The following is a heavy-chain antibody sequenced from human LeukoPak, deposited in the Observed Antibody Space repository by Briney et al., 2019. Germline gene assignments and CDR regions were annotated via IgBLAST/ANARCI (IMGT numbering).Heavy chain of an antibody. Sequence: SQTLSLTCAISGDSVSSNSAAWTWIRQSPSRGLEWLGRTYYRSKWYNDYEVSVQSRITINPDTSKNQFSLQLNSVTPEDTAVYYCARGRVTTIANYYYYYIDVWGKRTTVTVSS. CDR3: ARGRVTTIANYYYYYIDV. CDR2: TYYRSKWYN. V-gene: IGHV6-1*01. D-gene: IGHD4-17*01. J-gene: IGHJ6*03. CDR1: GDSVSSNSAA.